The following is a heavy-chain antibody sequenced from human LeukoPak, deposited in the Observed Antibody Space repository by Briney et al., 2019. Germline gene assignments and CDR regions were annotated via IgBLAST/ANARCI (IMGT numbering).Heavy chain of an antibody. CDR1: GFTFSSSP. Sequence: PGASLRLSCAASGFTFSSSPMGWVRQVPGKGLEWVSSIHAGGSDPFYGDSVQGRFTISRDNSKNTLSLQLNSLRVEDTAVYFCAKGGHHFNPSFYCGQGTLVTVSS. CDR3: AKGGHHFNPSFY. J-gene: IGHJ4*02. CDR2: IHAGGSDP. V-gene: IGHV3-23*01.